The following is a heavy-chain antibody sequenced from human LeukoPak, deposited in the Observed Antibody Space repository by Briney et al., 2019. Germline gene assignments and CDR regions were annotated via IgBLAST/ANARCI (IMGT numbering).Heavy chain of an antibody. CDR2: IRSDGSKN. Sequence: PGGSLRLSCVASRFTFTNYGMYSVRGAPGKGLEWVAVIRSDGSKNYYGDSVRGRFTISRDTSKNTLYLQMTTLRPEDTAVYYCTKASGRNLYGMDVWGQGTTVIVSS. V-gene: IGHV3-30*02. D-gene: IGHD3-10*01. CDR1: RFTFTNYG. J-gene: IGHJ6*02. CDR3: TKASGRNLYGMDV.